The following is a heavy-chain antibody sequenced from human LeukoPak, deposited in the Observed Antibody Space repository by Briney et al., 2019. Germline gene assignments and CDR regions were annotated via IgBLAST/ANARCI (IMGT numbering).Heavy chain of an antibody. CDR1: EYTFSVYH. J-gene: IGHJ4*02. V-gene: IGHV1-2*02. D-gene: IGHD6-13*01. Sequence: GASVKVSCKASEYTFSVYHIHWVRLAPGQGLEWMAWINPNSGDTNYAQKFQGRVTMTRDTSISTVYMEVNSLKFDDTAVYYYALIPGGSWAFDFWGQGTLVTVSS. CDR3: ALIPGGSWAFDF. CDR2: INPNSGDT.